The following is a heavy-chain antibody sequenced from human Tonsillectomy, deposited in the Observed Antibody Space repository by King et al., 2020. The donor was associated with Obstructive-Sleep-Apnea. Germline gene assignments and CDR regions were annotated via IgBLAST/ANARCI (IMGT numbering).Heavy chain of an antibody. CDR2: IYYSGNT. CDR1: GGSISSYY. Sequence: QLQESGPGLVKPSETLSLTCTVSGGSISSYYWSWIRQPPGKGLEWIGYIYYSGNTNYNPSLKSRVTIAGDTSTNQFSLKLRSVTAADTAVYYCAQTFMGAAAGQFDYWGQGTLVTVSP. J-gene: IGHJ4*02. V-gene: IGHV4-59*01. D-gene: IGHD6-13*01. CDR3: AQTFMGAAAGQFDY.